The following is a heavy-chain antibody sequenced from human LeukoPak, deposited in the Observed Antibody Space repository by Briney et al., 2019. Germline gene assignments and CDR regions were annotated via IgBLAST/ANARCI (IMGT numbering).Heavy chain of an antibody. Sequence: GRSLRLSCAASGFTFSSHGMHWVRQAPGKGLEWVAVIWYDGSDKYYADSVKGRFTISRDNSKNTVYLQMHSLRGEDTAVYHCARWFDDRALDPWGQGTLVTVSS. CDR1: GFTFSSHG. J-gene: IGHJ5*02. V-gene: IGHV3-33*01. CDR2: IWYDGSDK. CDR3: ARWFDDRALDP. D-gene: IGHD3-10*01.